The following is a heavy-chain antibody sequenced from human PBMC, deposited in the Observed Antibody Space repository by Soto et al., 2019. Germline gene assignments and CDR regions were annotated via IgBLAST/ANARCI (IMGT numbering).Heavy chain of an antibody. D-gene: IGHD3-9*01. Sequence: PGGSLRLSCAASGFTVSSNYMSWVRQAPGKGLEWVSVIYSGGSTYYADSVKGRFTISRDNSKNTLYLQMNSLRVEDTAVYYCGRAVLRYFDWVYGMDVWGQGTTVTVSS. J-gene: IGHJ6*02. CDR3: GRAVLRYFDWVYGMDV. V-gene: IGHV3-66*01. CDR2: IYSGGST. CDR1: GFTVSSNY.